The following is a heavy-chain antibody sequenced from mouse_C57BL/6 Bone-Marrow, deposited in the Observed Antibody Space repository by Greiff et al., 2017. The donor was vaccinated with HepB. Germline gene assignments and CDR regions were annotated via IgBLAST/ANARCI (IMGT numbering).Heavy chain of an antibody. CDR2: ISDGGSYT. V-gene: IGHV5-4*01. Sequence: EVQLVESGGGLVKPGGSLKLSCAASGFTFSSYAMPWVRQTPEKRLEWVATISDGGSYTYYPDNVKGRFTISRDNTKNNLYLQLSHLKSEDTAMYYCATALLAYWGQGTLVTVSA. J-gene: IGHJ3*01. CDR1: GFTFSSYA. CDR3: ATALLAY.